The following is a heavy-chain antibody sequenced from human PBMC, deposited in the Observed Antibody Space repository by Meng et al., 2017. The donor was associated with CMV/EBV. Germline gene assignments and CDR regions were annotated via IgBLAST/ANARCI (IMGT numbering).Heavy chain of an antibody. CDR3: AAASSWDDYYYNAFDV. CDR1: GFTFISSS. CDR2: IVVETGNT. D-gene: IGHD1-26*01. J-gene: IGHJ6*02. Sequence: SVKVSCKASGFTFISSSVQWVRQARGQPLEWIGWIVVETGNTNYAQKFQERVTISRDMSTNTAYMDVSSLTSDDSAVYYCAAASSWDDYYYNAFDVWGQGTTVTVSS. V-gene: IGHV1-58*01.